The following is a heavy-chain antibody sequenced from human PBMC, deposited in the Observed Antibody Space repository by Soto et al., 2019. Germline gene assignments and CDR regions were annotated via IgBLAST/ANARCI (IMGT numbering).Heavy chain of an antibody. CDR1: PGTIRRSNS. J-gene: IGHJ6*02. CDR3: ASVSLPDNYYRYVRSV. D-gene: IGHD3-16*02. CDR2: IYHSGST. V-gene: IGHV4-4*02. Sequence: YAVSPGTIRRSNSPCCVRLPQRKGREWIGEIYHSGSTNYNPSLKSRVTISVDKSKNQFSLKLSSVTAADTAVYYCASVSLPDNYYRYVRSVCGRRSTVTGSS.